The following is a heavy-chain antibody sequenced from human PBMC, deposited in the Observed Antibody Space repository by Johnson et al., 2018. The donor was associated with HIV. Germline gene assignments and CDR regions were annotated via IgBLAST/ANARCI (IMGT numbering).Heavy chain of an antibody. J-gene: IGHJ3*02. V-gene: IGHV3-7*05. D-gene: IGHD2-8*01. CDR2: IKQDGSEK. Sequence: VQLVESGGGLVQPGGSLRLSCVVSGFTFSSYWMSWVRKAPGKGLVWVANIKQDGSEKYSVDSVKGRFTISRDNAKNSLSLQMNSRRAADTAVYYCTRIIVLMVYEDHDAFDIWGQGTMVTVSS. CDR1: GFTFSSYW. CDR3: TRIIVLMVYEDHDAFDI.